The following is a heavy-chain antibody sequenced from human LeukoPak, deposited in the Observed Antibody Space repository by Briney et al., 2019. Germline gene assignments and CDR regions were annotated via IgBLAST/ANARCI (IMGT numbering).Heavy chain of an antibody. Sequence: KPGGSLRLSCVASGFTFSDYYMSWIRQAPGKGLVWVSYISSSCSYTIYADSVKGRFTISRDNAKNSLYLQMNSLRAEDTAVYYCARDMFVRSYPNAFDIWGQGTMVTVSS. CDR1: GFTFSDYY. J-gene: IGHJ3*02. CDR3: ARDMFVRSYPNAFDI. CDR2: ISSSCSYT. V-gene: IGHV3-11*05. D-gene: IGHD1-26*01.